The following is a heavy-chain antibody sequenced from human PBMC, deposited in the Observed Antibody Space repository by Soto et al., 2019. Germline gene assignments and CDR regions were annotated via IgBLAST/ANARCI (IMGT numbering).Heavy chain of an antibody. CDR3: ARQASYDFWSGYYVDP. CDR1: GHSFINYW. D-gene: IGHD3-3*01. Sequence: GESLKISCKGSGHSFINYWIAWARQKPGKGLEWVGVIYPRDSDTKYSPSFEGQVTISADKSISTAYLQWSSLKASDTAMYYCARQASYDFWSGYYVDPWGQGTLVTVSS. V-gene: IGHV5-51*01. CDR2: IYPRDSDT. J-gene: IGHJ5*02.